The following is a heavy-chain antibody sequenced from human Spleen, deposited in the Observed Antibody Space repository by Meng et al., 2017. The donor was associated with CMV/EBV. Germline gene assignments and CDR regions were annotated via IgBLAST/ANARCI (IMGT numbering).Heavy chain of an antibody. CDR3: ARDSPAVAFNRWLDP. CDR1: GYTFTKFG. Sequence: SGYTFTKFGISWVRQAPGQGLEWMGWISGYNGNVKYAQEFQGRVTMTADTSTSIAYMEVRRLRSDDTAVYYCARDSPAVAFNRWLDPWGQGTLVTVSS. J-gene: IGHJ5*02. CDR2: ISGYNGNV. V-gene: IGHV1-18*01. D-gene: IGHD6-19*01.